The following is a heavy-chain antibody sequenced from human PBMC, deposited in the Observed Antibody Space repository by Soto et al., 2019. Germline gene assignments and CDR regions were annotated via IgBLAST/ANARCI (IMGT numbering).Heavy chain of an antibody. CDR1: GFSVNSHY. CDR3: ARDPNIVATMGSIYYYYGMDV. Sequence: GGSLRLSCAASGFSVNSHYMSWVRQAPGKGLEWVANIKQDGSEKYYVDSVKGRFTISRDNAKNSLYLQMNSLRAEDTAVYYCARDPNIVATMGSIYYYYGMDVWGQGTTVTVSS. D-gene: IGHD5-12*01. CDR2: IKQDGSEK. V-gene: IGHV3-7*01. J-gene: IGHJ6*02.